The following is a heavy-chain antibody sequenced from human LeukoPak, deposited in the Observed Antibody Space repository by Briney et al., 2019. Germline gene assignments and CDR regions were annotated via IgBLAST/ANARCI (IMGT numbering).Heavy chain of an antibody. CDR1: GGTFSSYA. Sequence: VASVKVSCKASGGTFSSYAISWVRQAPGQGLEWMGGIIPIFGTANYAQKFQGRVTITADESTSTAYMELSSLRSEDTAVYYCARTTLYYDSSGYYPSPVGPWGQGTLVTVSS. D-gene: IGHD3-22*01. V-gene: IGHV1-69*13. J-gene: IGHJ5*02. CDR3: ARTTLYYDSSGYYPSPVGP. CDR2: IIPIFGTA.